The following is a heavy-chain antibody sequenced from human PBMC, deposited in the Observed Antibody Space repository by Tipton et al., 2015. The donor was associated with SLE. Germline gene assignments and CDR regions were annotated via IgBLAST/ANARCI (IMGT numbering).Heavy chain of an antibody. CDR1: GGSISSHY. J-gene: IGHJ4*02. CDR3: ARERDYYGSGSFVDY. CDR2: IYYSGST. Sequence: LRLSCTVSGGSISSHYWSWIRQPPGKGLEWIGYIYYSGSTNYNPSLKSRVTISVDTSKNQFSLKLSSVTAADTAVYYCARERDYYGSGSFVDYWGQGTPVTVSS. D-gene: IGHD3-10*01. V-gene: IGHV4-59*11.